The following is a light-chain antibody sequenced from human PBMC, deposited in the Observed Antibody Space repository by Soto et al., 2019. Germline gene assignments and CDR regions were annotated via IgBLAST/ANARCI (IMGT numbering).Light chain of an antibody. J-gene: IGLJ2*01. Sequence: QSALTQPPSASGSPGQSVTISCTGTSSDVGGYNYISWYQQHPGKAPKLMIYEVSKRPSGVPDRFSGSKSGNTASLTVSGLQAEDGADCYCSSYAGSIFVVFGGGTKLTVL. CDR3: SSYAGSIFVV. CDR1: SSDVGGYNY. CDR2: EVS. V-gene: IGLV2-8*01.